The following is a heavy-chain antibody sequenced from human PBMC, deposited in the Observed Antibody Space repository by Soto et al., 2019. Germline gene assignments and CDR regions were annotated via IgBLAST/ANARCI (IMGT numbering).Heavy chain of an antibody. CDR1: GFTFSNAW. Sequence: EVQLVESGGGLVKPGGSLRLSCAASGFTFSNAWMSWVRQAPGKGLEWVGRIKSKTDGGTTDYAAPVKGRFTISTDDSKSTLYQQIKSLKTEDTAVYYCTTGLIAARLPLGYYYYGMDVWGQGTTVTVSS. D-gene: IGHD6-6*01. CDR3: TTGLIAARLPLGYYYYGMDV. CDR2: IKSKTDGGTT. J-gene: IGHJ6*02. V-gene: IGHV3-15*01.